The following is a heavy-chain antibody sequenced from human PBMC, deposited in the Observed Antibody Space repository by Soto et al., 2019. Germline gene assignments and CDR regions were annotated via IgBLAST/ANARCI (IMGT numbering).Heavy chain of an antibody. V-gene: IGHV1-69*06. CDR3: ARRDTSGFLRYFDN. CDR2: IVPNVGTV. D-gene: IGHD3-3*01. J-gene: IGHJ4*02. CDR1: GGTLSSFINYP. Sequence: QMQLVQSGAEVKKPGSSVKVSCKASGGTLSSFINYPINWVRQAPGQGLEWMGGIVPNVGTVNYAQKFQGRVTITADKSTGTAYMEVSSLRSEDTALYYCARRDTSGFLRYFDNWGQGTLGTVSS.